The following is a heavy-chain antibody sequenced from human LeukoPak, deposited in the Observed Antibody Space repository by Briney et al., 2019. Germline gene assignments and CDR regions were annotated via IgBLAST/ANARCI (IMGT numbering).Heavy chain of an antibody. CDR2: ISKDGSKK. J-gene: IGHJ4*02. V-gene: IGHV3-30*04. D-gene: IGHD4-17*01. CDR3: ARGARRGDDYGGFFDY. Sequence: AGGSLRLSCAASGFTFSNYAMHWVRQAPGKGLEWVAVISKDGSKKDYADSVKGRFTISRDNSKNTLYLQMNSLRAEDTAVYYCARGARRGDDYGGFFDYWGQGTLVTVSS. CDR1: GFTFSNYA.